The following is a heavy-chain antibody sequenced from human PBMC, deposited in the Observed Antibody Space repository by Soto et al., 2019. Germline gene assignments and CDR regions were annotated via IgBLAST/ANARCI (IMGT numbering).Heavy chain of an antibody. D-gene: IGHD2-15*01. V-gene: IGHV4-59*01. J-gene: IGHJ5*02. CDR1: GGSISSYY. CDR3: ARTYCSGANCYPGGNWLDP. Sequence: SETLSLTCTVSGGSISSYYWSWIRQPPGKGLEWIGYTYYSGSTNYNPSLKSRFTMSVDTSKNQFSLKLNSVTAADTAVYYCARTYCSGANCYPGGNWLDPWGQGTQVSVSS. CDR2: TYYSGST.